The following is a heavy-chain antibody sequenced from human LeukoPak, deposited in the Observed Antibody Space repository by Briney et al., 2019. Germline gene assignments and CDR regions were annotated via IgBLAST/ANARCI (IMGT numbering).Heavy chain of an antibody. J-gene: IGHJ4*02. Sequence: SETLSLTCTVSGGSISSYYWSWIRQPPGKGLEWIGYVFYSGSTNQNPSLKSRVTISVDTSKNQFFLKLSSVTAADTAVYYCARLHRGSWYFGYWGQGTLVTVSS. D-gene: IGHD6-13*01. CDR2: VFYSGST. V-gene: IGHV4-59*08. CDR1: GGSISSYY. CDR3: ARLHRGSWYFGY.